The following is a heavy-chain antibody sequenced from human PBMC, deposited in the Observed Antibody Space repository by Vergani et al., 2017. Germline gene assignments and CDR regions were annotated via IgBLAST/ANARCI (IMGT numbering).Heavy chain of an antibody. Sequence: QVQLQQWGAGLLKPSETLSLTCAVYGGSFSGYYWSWIRQPPGKGLEWIGEINHSGSTNYNPSRKSRVTISVDTSKNQFSLKLSSVTAADTAVYYCARGRVVNNNPGFRAYGFDPWGQGTLVTVSS. CDR1: GGSFSGYY. D-gene: IGHD1/OR15-1a*01. J-gene: IGHJ5*02. CDR2: INHSGST. V-gene: IGHV4-34*01. CDR3: ARGRVVNNNPGFRAYGFDP.